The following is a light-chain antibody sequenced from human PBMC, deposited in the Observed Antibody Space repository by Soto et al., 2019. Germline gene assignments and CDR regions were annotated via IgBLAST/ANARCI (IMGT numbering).Light chain of an antibody. V-gene: IGLV2-11*01. J-gene: IGLJ3*02. CDR3: CSFAGSYTVGV. Sequence: QSVLTQPRSVSGSPGQSVTISCTGTSSDVGDYNYVSWYQQYPGKAPKLVIYDVSKRPSGVPDRFSGSKSGNTASLTISGLQAEDQAHYYCCSFAGSYTVGVFGGGTKLTVL. CDR2: DVS. CDR1: SSDVGDYNY.